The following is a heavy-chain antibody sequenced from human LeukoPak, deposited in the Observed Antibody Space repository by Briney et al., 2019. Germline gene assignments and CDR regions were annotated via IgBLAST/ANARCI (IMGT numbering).Heavy chain of an antibody. CDR1: GGSISSSSYY. CDR3: AKSIAAAGSPE. V-gene: IGHV4-39*07. Sequence: SETLSLTCTVSGGSISSSSYYWGWIRQPPGKGLEWIGSIYYSGSTYYNPSLKSRVTISVDTSKNQFSLKLSSVTAADTAVYYCAKSIAAAGSPEWGQGTLVTVSS. J-gene: IGHJ4*02. D-gene: IGHD6-13*01. CDR2: IYYSGST.